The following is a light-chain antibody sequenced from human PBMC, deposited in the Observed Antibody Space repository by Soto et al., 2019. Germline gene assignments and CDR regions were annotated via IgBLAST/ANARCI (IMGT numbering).Light chain of an antibody. CDR1: SSNVGSYKL. J-gene: IGLJ3*02. CDR2: EVN. Sequence: QSALTQPASVSGSPGQSITISCTGTSSNVGSYKLVSWYQQHPGKAPKLMIFEVNKRPSGVSNRFSGSKSGNTASLTISGLQAEDEADYYCSSFTSISTRVFGGGTKLTVL. V-gene: IGLV2-14*02. CDR3: SSFTSISTRV.